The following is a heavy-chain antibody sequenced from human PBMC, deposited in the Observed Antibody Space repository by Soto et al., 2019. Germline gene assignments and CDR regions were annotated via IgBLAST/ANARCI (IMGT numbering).Heavy chain of an antibody. J-gene: IGHJ4*02. D-gene: IGHD5-18*01. Sequence: PGGSLRLSCAASGFTFSNAWMSWVRQAPGKGLEWVGRIKSRTDGGTTDYAAPVKGRFTISRDDSKNTLYLQMNSLKTEDTAVYYCTTDTGIQLWLRFNWGQGTLVTVYS. CDR2: IKSRTDGGTT. V-gene: IGHV3-15*01. CDR3: TTDTGIQLWLRFN. CDR1: GFTFSNAW.